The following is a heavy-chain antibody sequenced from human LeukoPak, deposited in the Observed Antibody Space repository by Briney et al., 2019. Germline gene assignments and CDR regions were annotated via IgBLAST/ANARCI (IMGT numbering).Heavy chain of an antibody. Sequence: GGSLRLSCAASGFYFSSYAMSWVRQAPGKGLEWVSGISGSGISTYYADSLKGRFTISRDNSKNTLFLQMNSLRAEDTAVYYCAKDSDSSGYYHTFNYWGQGTLVTVSS. CDR2: ISGSGIST. D-gene: IGHD3-22*01. CDR3: AKDSDSSGYYHTFNY. CDR1: GFYFSSYA. V-gene: IGHV3-23*01. J-gene: IGHJ4*02.